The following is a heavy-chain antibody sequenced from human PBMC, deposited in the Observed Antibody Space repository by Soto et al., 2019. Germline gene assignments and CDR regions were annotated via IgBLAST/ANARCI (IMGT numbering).Heavy chain of an antibody. Sequence: SETLSLTCTVSGGSISSYYWSWIRQPPGKGLEWIGYIYYSGSTNYNPSLKSRVTISVDTSKNQFSLKLSSVTAADTAVYYCARDHRVRTSYYYYYYGMDVWGQGTTVTVSS. D-gene: IGHD3-10*01. CDR1: GGSISSYY. CDR2: IYYSGST. V-gene: IGHV4-59*01. J-gene: IGHJ6*02. CDR3: ARDHRVRTSYYYYYYGMDV.